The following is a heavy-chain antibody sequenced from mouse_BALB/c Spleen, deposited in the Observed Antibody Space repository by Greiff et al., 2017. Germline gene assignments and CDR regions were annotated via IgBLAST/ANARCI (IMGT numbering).Heavy chain of an antibody. J-gene: IGHJ4*01. CDR3: ARLAYPYYYAMDY. CDR2: ISYSGST. V-gene: IGHV3-2*02. CDR1: GYSITSDYA. Sequence: VQLKESGPGLVKPSQSLSLTCTVTGYSITSDYAWNWIRQFPGNKLEWMGYISYSGSTSYNPSLKSRISITRDTSKNQFFLQLNSVTTEDTATYYCARLAYPYYYAMDYWGQGTSVTVSS.